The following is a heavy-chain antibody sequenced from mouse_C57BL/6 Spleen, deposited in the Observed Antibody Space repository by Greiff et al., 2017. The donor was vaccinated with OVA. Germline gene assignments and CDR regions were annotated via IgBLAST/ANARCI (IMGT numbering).Heavy chain of an antibody. CDR2: INPNNGGT. J-gene: IGHJ3*01. Sequence: EVQLQQSGPELVKPGASVKISCKASGYTFTDYYMNWVKQSHGKSLEWIGDINPNNGGTSYNQKFKGKATLTVDKSSSTAYMELRSLTSEDSAVYYCARPSYDYDSQGFAYWGQGTLVTVSA. CDR3: ARPSYDYDSQGFAY. D-gene: IGHD2-4*01. V-gene: IGHV1-26*01. CDR1: GYTFTDYY.